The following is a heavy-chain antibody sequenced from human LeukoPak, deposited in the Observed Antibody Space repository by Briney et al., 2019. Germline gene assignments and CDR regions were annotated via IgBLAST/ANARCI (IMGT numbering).Heavy chain of an antibody. CDR2: IYPGDSDT. Sequence: GASLKISCKGSGSSFTSYWIGWVRQMPGKGLEWMGIIYPGDSDTRYSPSFQGQVTISADKSISTAYLQWSSLKASDTAMYYCARQVVVAASLAFDIWGQGTMVTVSS. V-gene: IGHV5-51*01. J-gene: IGHJ3*02. D-gene: IGHD2-15*01. CDR3: ARQVVVAASLAFDI. CDR1: GSSFTSYW.